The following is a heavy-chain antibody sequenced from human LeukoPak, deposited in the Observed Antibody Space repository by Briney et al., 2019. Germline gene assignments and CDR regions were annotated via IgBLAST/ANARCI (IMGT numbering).Heavy chain of an antibody. CDR3: ARPLWFGELYGMDV. J-gene: IGHJ6*02. V-gene: IGHV3-30*07. D-gene: IGHD3-10*01. CDR2: ISYDGSNK. CDR1: GFTFSSYA. Sequence: PGGSLRLSCAAPGFTFSSYAMHWVRQAPGKGLEWVAVISYDGSNKYYADSVKGRFTISRDNSKNTLYLQMNSLRAEDTAVYYCARPLWFGELYGMDVWGQGTTVIVSS.